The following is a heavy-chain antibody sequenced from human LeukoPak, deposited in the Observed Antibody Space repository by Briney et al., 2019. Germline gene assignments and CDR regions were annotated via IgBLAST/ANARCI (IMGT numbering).Heavy chain of an antibody. D-gene: IGHD6-19*01. J-gene: IGHJ4*02. Sequence: GGSLRLSCAATGLSVSGNFMSWVRQAPGKGLEWVSVIYGGGSTYYADSVKGRFTISRDTPKNTLYLQMNSLRVEDTAVYYCASWPVGWYGEDSWGQGTLVTVSS. CDR1: GLSVSGNF. CDR2: IYGGGST. V-gene: IGHV3-53*01. CDR3: ASWPVGWYGEDS.